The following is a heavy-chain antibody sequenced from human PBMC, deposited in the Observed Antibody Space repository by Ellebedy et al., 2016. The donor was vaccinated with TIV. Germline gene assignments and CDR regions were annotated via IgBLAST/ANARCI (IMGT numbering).Heavy chain of an antibody. CDR2: IKEDGSEK. CDR3: ARASNGWSY. CDR1: GFTFRNAW. Sequence: GESLKISCAASGFTFRNAWMSWIRQAPGKGLEWVANIKEDGSEKNYVDSVRGRFTISRDNAKNSLYLQMNNLRAEDTAVYYCARASNGWSYWGQGTLVTVSS. V-gene: IGHV3-7*01. J-gene: IGHJ4*02. D-gene: IGHD2-15*01.